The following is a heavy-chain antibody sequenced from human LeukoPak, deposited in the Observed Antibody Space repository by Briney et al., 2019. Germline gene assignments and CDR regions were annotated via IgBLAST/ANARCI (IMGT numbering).Heavy chain of an antibody. J-gene: IGHJ3*02. D-gene: IGHD2-2*01. CDR3: ARDLVVPAAIQGYDAFDI. V-gene: IGHV3-48*01. Sequence: GGSLRLSCAASGFTFSRYSMNWGRQAAGKGGEWVTYISSSSSTIYYADSVTGRFTISRDNAKNSLYLQMNSLRAEDTAVYYCARDLVVPAAIQGYDAFDIWGQGTMVTVSS. CDR1: GFTFSRYS. CDR2: ISSSSSTI.